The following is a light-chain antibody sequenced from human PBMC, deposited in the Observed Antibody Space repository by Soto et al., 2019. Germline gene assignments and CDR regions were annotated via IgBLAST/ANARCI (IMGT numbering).Light chain of an antibody. J-gene: IGKJ4*01. CDR1: RSVLYSSNNKNY. CDR3: QQDYNTPLT. V-gene: IGKV4-1*01. Sequence: DIVMTQSPDSLAVSLGERATRNCKSSRSVLYSSNNKNYLTWYQQKPGQPPKLLIYWASTRESGVPDRFSGSGSGTDFTLTISNLQAEDVAVYYCQQDYNTPLTFGGGTKVDIK. CDR2: WAS.